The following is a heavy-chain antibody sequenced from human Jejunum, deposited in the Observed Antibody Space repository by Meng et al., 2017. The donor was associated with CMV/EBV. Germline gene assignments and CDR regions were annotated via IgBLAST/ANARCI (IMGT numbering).Heavy chain of an antibody. J-gene: IGHJ4*02. CDR1: GFSFSDYY. Sequence: SCAASGFSFSDYYMSWIRQAPGKGLEWISYISRDGDIIFYADSVKGRFTISRDNAENSLYLQLNSLRAEDTAVYYCGRPDRSGYYDEYWGLGTLVTVSS. CDR2: ISRDGDII. V-gene: IGHV3-11*01. D-gene: IGHD3-22*01. CDR3: GRPDRSGYYDEY.